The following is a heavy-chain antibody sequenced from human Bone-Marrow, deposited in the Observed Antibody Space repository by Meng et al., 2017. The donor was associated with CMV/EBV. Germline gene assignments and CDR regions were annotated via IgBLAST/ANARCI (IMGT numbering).Heavy chain of an antibody. J-gene: IGHJ5*02. D-gene: IGHD2-2*03. CDR2: ISAYNGDT. CDR3: ARDLGYCNSTGCYEDWFDP. Sequence: ASVKVSCKASGYTFTNYGISWVRQAPGQGLEWMGWISAYNGDTNYARNLQGRVTMTTDTSTSTAYMELRSLRSDDTAVYYCARDLGYCNSTGCYEDWFDPWGQGTLVTVSS. CDR1: GYTFTNYG. V-gene: IGHV1-18*01.